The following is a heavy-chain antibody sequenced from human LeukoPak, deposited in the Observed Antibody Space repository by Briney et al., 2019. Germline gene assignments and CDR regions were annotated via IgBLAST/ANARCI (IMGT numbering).Heavy chain of an antibody. Sequence: ASVKVSFKASGGTFSSYAISWVRQAPGQGLEWMGGIIPIFGTANYAQKFQGRVTITADESTSTAYMELSSLRSEDTAVYYCARGELRAFDIWGQGTMVTVSS. CDR2: IIPIFGTA. CDR3: ARGELRAFDI. CDR1: GGTFSSYA. J-gene: IGHJ3*02. V-gene: IGHV1-69*13. D-gene: IGHD3-10*01.